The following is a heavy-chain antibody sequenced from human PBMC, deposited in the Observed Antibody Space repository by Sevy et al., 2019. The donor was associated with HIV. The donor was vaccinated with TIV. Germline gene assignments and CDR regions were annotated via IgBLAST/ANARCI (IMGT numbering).Heavy chain of an antibody. J-gene: IGHJ4*02. Sequence: AGGSLRLSCAASGFTFSNAGMSWVRQAPGKGLEWVGRIKSKTDGGTTDYAAPVKGRFTISREDSKNTLYLQMNSLKTEDTAVYYCTTDLPYYDFWSGYYHFDYWGQGTLVTVSS. D-gene: IGHD3-3*01. CDR1: GFTFSNAG. CDR2: IKSKTDGGTT. V-gene: IGHV3-15*01. CDR3: TTDLPYYDFWSGYYHFDY.